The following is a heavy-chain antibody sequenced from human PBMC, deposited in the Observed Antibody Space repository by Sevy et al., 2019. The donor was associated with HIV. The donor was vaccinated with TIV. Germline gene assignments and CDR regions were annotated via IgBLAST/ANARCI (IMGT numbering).Heavy chain of an antibody. CDR2: IYSDGRT. D-gene: IGHD2-15*01. CDR3: TREDIVLGEDNYYGMDV. V-gene: IGHV3-53*01. CDR1: GFSVSSNY. Sequence: GGSLRLSCVVSGFSVSSNYMSWVRQAPGKGLERVSNIYSDGRTYYADSVRGRFTISRDTSKNTVYLEMKSLRAEDTAVYYCTREDIVLGEDNYYGMDVCGHGTTVTVSS. J-gene: IGHJ6*02.